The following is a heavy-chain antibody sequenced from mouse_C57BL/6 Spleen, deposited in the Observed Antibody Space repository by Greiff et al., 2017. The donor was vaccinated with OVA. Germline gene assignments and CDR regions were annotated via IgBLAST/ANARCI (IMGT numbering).Heavy chain of an antibody. D-gene: IGHD1-1*01. CDR3: AQIRDGSSLLYWYFDV. V-gene: IGHV8-5*01. J-gene: IGHJ1*03. CDR2: IWWNDDK. CDR1: GFSLSTSNMG. Sequence: QVTLKVSGPGILQPSQTLSLTCSFSGFSLSTSNMGIGWIRQPSGKGLEWLAHIWWNDDKYYNPSMKSRLTISKDTSNKQVFLKITSVDTADTATYYCAQIRDGSSLLYWYFDVWGTGTTVTVSS.